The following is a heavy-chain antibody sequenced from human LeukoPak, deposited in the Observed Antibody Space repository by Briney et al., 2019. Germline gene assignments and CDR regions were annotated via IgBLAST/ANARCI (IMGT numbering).Heavy chain of an antibody. V-gene: IGHV3-23*01. CDR1: GFTFSSDA. J-gene: IGHJ6*04. CDR2: ISGSGGNT. CDR3: AELGITMIGGV. D-gene: IGHD3-10*02. Sequence: GGSLRLSCAASGFTFSSDAMSWVRQAPGKGLEWVSAISGSGGNTYYADSVKGRFTISRDNSKNTLYLQMNSLRAGDTAVYYCAELGITMIGGVWGKGTTVTISS.